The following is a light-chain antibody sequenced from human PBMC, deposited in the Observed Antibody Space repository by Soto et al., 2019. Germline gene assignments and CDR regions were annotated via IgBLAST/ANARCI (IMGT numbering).Light chain of an antibody. CDR3: QQYNSYSLT. J-gene: IGKJ1*01. CDR1: QSISSW. CDR2: KAS. V-gene: IGKV1-5*03. Sequence: DIQMTQSPSTLSASFGDRVTITCRASQSISSWLAWYQQKPGKAPKLLIFKASSLESGVPSRFSGSGSGTEFTLTISSLQPDDFATYYCQQYNSYSLTFGQGTKVDI.